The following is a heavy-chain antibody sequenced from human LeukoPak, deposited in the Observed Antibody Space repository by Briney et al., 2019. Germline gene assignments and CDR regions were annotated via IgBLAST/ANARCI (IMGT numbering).Heavy chain of an antibody. Sequence: GGSLRLSCAASGFTFSSYAMCWVRQAPGKGLQWVSSITRSGDNTYYADSVKGRFTISRDNTKNTLHLQVNSLRAEDTAVYYCVRGSSANYDTRGQGTLVTVSS. D-gene: IGHD4/OR15-4a*01. J-gene: IGHJ5*02. CDR3: VRGSSANYDT. CDR1: GFTFSSYA. CDR2: ITRSGDNT. V-gene: IGHV3-23*01.